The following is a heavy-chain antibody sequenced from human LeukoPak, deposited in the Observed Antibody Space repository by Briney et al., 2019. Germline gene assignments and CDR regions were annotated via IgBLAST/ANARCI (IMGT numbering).Heavy chain of an antibody. CDR3: AREMRYSTSSWYVGWFDP. CDR2: ISAYNGNT. V-gene: IGHV1-18*01. D-gene: IGHD6-13*01. CDR1: GYTFTSYG. J-gene: IGHJ5*02. Sequence: ASVKVSCKASGYTFTSYGISWVRQAPGQGLEWMGWISAYNGNTNYAQKLQGRVTMTTDTSTSTAYMELRSLRSDDTAVYYCAREMRYSTSSWYVGWFDPWGQGTLVTVSS.